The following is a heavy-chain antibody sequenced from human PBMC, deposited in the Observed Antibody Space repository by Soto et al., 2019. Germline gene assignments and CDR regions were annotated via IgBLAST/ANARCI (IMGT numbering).Heavy chain of an antibody. D-gene: IGHD2-21*01. Sequence: EVQLVQSGAEVKKPGESLTISCKGSGYSFTSYWIGWVRQMPGKGLEWMGRSDPSDSDTVYSPSFQGHVTISADKSFNTAYLQWRILKASDTAMYYCARRGIPFFLSEYWFDPWGQGTLVTVSS. J-gene: IGHJ5*02. CDR3: ARRGIPFFLSEYWFDP. CDR2: SDPSDSDT. CDR1: GYSFTSYW. V-gene: IGHV5-10-1*01.